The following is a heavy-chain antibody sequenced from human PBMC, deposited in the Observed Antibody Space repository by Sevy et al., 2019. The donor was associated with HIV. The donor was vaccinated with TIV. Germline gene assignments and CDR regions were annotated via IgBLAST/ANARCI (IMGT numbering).Heavy chain of an antibody. Sequence: GGSLRLSCAASGFTFRNYDMHWVRQATGKGLEWVSAIGTAGDTYYAGSVKGRFTISRENAKNSLYLQMSSLRAGDTALYYCAGGSSSTKFDYWGQGTLVTVSS. V-gene: IGHV3-13*01. CDR1: GFTFRNYD. CDR3: AGGSSSTKFDY. D-gene: IGHD2-2*01. J-gene: IGHJ4*02. CDR2: IGTAGDT.